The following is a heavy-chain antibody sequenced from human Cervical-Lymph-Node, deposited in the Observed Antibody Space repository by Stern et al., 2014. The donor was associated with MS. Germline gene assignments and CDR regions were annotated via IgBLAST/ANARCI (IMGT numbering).Heavy chain of an antibody. Sequence: MQLVESGAEVKKPGSSVKVSCKASGGAIISFDISWVRQAPGQGPEWLGDIIPILGTANFAQKFQGRVSFTADDSTNTAYMELSSLRSDDTAVYYCARHQAGIAGNWGQGTLVIVSS. CDR2: IIPILGTA. J-gene: IGHJ4*02. D-gene: IGHD6-13*01. CDR3: ARHQAGIAGN. CDR1: GGAIISFD. V-gene: IGHV1-69*01.